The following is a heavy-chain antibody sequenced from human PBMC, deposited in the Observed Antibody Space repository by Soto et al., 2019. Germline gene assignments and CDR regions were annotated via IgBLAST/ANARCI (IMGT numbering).Heavy chain of an antibody. CDR2: VNPILSMS. CDR3: ASNYVLGYRAFDS. CDR1: GDTFKFYS. V-gene: IGHV1-69*02. Sequence: QVQLVQSGAEVKSAGSSVKVSCKASGDTFKFYSINWVRQAPGLGLEWVGRVNPILSMSNYAQRFQGRVTMTADKSTGTAYMDLRSLRSEDTAIYYCASNYVLGYRAFDSWGQGALVTVSS. J-gene: IGHJ4*02. D-gene: IGHD3-10*02.